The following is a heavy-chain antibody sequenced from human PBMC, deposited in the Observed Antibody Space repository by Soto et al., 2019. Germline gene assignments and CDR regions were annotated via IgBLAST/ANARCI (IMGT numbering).Heavy chain of an antibody. D-gene: IGHD1-1*01. CDR1: GFTFSSYA. J-gene: IGHJ5*02. CDR3: ARQRRGWFDP. V-gene: IGHV1-3*01. Sequence: VQLVESGGGLVKPGGSLRLSCAASGFTFSSYAMHWVRQAPGQRLEWMGWINAGNGNTKYSQKFQGRVTITRDTSASTAYMELSSLRSEDTAVYYCARQRRGWFDPWGQGTLVTVSS. CDR2: INAGNGNT.